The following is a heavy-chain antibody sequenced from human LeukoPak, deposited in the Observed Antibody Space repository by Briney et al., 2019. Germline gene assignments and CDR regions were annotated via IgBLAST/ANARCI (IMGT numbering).Heavy chain of an antibody. J-gene: IGHJ4*02. CDR2: ISGSGGST. Sequence: PGGSLRLSCAASGFTFSSYAMSWVRQAPGKGLEWVPAISGSGGSTYYADSVKGRFTISRDNSKNTLYLQMNSLRAEDTAVYYCAKGDDFWSGSCFDYWGQGTLVTVSS. D-gene: IGHD3-3*01. V-gene: IGHV3-23*01. CDR3: AKGDDFWSGSCFDY. CDR1: GFTFSSYA.